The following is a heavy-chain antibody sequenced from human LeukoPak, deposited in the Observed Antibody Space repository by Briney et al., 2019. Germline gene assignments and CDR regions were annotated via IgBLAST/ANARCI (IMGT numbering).Heavy chain of an antibody. V-gene: IGHV3-48*03. Sequence: GGSLRLSCAASGFTFSTYEMTWVRQAPGKGLEWVSYISSSGATIYYADSVKGRFTISRDNANNSLYLQMNTLRAEDTAVYYCARGTYSSGWYHYWGQGTLVTVS. CDR2: ISSSGATI. D-gene: IGHD6-19*01. CDR3: ARGTYSSGWYHY. CDR1: GFTFSTYE. J-gene: IGHJ4*02.